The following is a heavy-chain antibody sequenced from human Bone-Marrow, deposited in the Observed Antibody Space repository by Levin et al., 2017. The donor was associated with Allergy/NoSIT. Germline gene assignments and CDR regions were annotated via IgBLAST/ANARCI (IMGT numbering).Heavy chain of an antibody. CDR1: GFTFGHYG. CDR2: IRSKTYGGTT. D-gene: IGHD3/OR15-3a*01. V-gene: IGHV3-49*03. J-gene: IGHJ6*02. CDR3: TRHFLTGYTNLFGMDV. Sequence: GGSLRLSCTASGFTFGHYGVSWFRQAPGKGLEWLSFIRSKTYGGTTDYAASVKGRFNISRDDSKSIAYLQMNSLKLEDTAVYYCTRHFLTGYTNLFGMDVWAQGTTGTVSS.